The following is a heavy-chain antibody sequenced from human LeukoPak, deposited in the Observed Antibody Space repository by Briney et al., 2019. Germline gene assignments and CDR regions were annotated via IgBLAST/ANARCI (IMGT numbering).Heavy chain of an antibody. CDR2: FSASDGSR. V-gene: IGHV3-23*01. CDR1: GFTFSNYW. CDR3: AKNIGGFDY. D-gene: IGHD4-23*01. J-gene: IGHJ4*02. Sequence: PGGSLRLSCAASGFTFSNYWMSWVRQAPGEGLEWVSGFSASDGSRYYADSVKGRFTISRDNSKNTLYLQMNSLRAEDTAVYYCAKNIGGFDYWGQGTLVTVSS.